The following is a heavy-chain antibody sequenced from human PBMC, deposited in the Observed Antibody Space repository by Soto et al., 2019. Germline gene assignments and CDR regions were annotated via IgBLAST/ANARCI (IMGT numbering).Heavy chain of an antibody. CDR1: EYKFTTYF. J-gene: IGHJ1*01. Sequence: AAVRVSCKAWEYKFTTYFIHWVRQAPGQGLEWMGMIHPSGDTGYAQKFRGRVTMTIDTSTTTAYMELRNLTSEDTAVYFSVRGYCTTSPCSGDFQFWGQGTLVTVSS. V-gene: IGHV1-46*01. CDR2: IHPSGDT. D-gene: IGHD2-15*01. CDR3: VRGYCTTSPCSGDFQF.